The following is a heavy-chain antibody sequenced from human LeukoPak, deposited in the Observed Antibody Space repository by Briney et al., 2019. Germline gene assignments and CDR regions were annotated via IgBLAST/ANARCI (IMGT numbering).Heavy chain of an antibody. CDR3: ARDRDGYNSRSVFDY. D-gene: IGHD5-24*01. Sequence: SETLSLTCSVSGYYLSSSYWSWIRQPPGKGLEWIGYIYYSGSTNYNPSLKSRVTISVSTSKNQFSLKLSSVTAAYTAVYYWARDRDGYNSRSVFDYWGQGTLVTVSS. CDR1: GYYLSSSY. V-gene: IGHV4-59*01. CDR2: IYYSGST. J-gene: IGHJ4*02.